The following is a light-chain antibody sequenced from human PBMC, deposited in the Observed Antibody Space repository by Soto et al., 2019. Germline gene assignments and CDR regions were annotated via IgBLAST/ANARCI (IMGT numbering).Light chain of an antibody. CDR3: QQRSNWSFIT. J-gene: IGKJ5*01. V-gene: IGKV3-11*01. CDR1: ESVSSN. CDR2: GAA. Sequence: EIVLTQSPATLSLSPGERATLSCRASESVSSNVAWCHQPPGQTARLLLYGAATRATGVAPRFIGSGAGTDFTPTISSLEAEDFAVYYCQQRSNWSFITFGQGTRLEI.